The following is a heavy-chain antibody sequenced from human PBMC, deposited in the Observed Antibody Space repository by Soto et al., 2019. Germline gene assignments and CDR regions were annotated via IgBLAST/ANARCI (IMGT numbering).Heavy chain of an antibody. CDR3: AKGAVVRGVYDLDY. V-gene: IGHV3-23*01. Sequence: EVQLLESGGGLVQPGGSLRLSCAASGFTFSSYAMNWVRQAPGKGLEWVSAISGSGGSTYYADYVKGRFTISRDNSKNTLYLQMNSLRAEDTAVYYCAKGAVVRGVYDLDYWGQGTLVTVSS. D-gene: IGHD3-10*01. CDR1: GFTFSSYA. J-gene: IGHJ4*02. CDR2: ISGSGGST.